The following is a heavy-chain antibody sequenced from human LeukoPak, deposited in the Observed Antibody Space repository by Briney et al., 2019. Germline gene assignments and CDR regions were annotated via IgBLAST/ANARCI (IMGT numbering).Heavy chain of an antibody. CDR3: AGLVGRYSSGLYYYYFDY. J-gene: IGHJ4*02. CDR1: GFNFNSHNM. D-gene: IGHD3-22*01. CDR2: MYLSGTT. V-gene: IGHV4-4*02. Sequence: PGGSLRLSCVVSGFNFNSHNMNWVRQPPGKGLEWIGEMYLSGTTHSNPSVKSRVTISIDKSKNQFFLNLSSVTAADTAVYYCAGLVGRYSSGLYYYYFDYWGQGTLVTVSS.